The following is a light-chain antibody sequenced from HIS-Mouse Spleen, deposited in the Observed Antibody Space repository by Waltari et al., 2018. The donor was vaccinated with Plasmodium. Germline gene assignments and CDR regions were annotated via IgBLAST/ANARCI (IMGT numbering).Light chain of an antibody. CDR1: QSVSSSY. CDR3: QQDGSSGT. CDR2: GAS. V-gene: IGKV3-20*01. Sequence: EIVLTQSPGTLSLSPGERATLSCRASQSVSSSYLAWYQQKPGQAPRLLIYGASSRATGIPGRFSGSGSGTDFPLTISRLEPEDFAVYYWQQDGSSGTFGQGTKVEIK. J-gene: IGKJ1*01.